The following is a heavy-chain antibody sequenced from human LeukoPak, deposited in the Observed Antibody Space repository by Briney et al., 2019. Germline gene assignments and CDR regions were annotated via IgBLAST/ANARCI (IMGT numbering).Heavy chain of an antibody. J-gene: IGHJ3*02. CDR2: INHSGST. V-gene: IGHV4-34*01. D-gene: IGHD4-17*01. Sequence: PSETLSLTCAVYGGSFSGYYWSWIRQPPGKGLEWIGEINHSGSTNYNPSLKSRVTISVDTSKNQFSLKLSSVTAADTAVYYCARPYGDYWSRAFDIWGQGTMVTVSS. CDR3: ARPYGDYWSRAFDI. CDR1: GGSFSGYY.